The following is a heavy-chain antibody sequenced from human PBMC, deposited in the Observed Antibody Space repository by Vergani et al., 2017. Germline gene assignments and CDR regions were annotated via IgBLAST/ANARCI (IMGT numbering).Heavy chain of an antibody. D-gene: IGHD6-13*01. CDR1: GFTFSSYS. CDR2: ISSSSSTI. CDR3: ASLSSWYELYYYGMDV. Sequence: EVQLVESGGGLVQPGGSLRFSCAASGFTFSSYSMNWVRQAPGKGLEWVSYISSSSSTIYYADSVKGRFTISRDNAKNSLYLQMNSLRAEDTAVYYCASLSSWYELYYYGMDVWGQGTTVTVSS. V-gene: IGHV3-48*01. J-gene: IGHJ6*02.